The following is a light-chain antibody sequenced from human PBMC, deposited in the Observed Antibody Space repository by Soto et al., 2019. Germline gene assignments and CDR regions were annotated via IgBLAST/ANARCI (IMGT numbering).Light chain of an antibody. CDR2: DAS. V-gene: IGKV1-5*01. Sequence: DIQMTQSPSTLSASIGDRVTITCRASQSISKWLAWHQQKPGKAPKLLIYDASALPRGVPSRFSGSRSGTEFTLTISSLQSEDFAVYYCQQYNKWPPITFGQGTRLEIK. CDR3: QQYNKWPPIT. CDR1: QSISKW. J-gene: IGKJ5*01.